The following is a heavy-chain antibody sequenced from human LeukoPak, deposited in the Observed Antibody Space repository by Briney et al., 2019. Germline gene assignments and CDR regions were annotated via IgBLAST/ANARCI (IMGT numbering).Heavy chain of an antibody. Sequence: ASVTVSCTASGYTFTSYYMHWVRQAPGQGLEWMGIINPSGGSTSYAQKFQGRVTMTRDTSTSTVYMELSSLRSEDTAVYYCARGGDTFGGVIVTPFDYWGQGTLVTVSS. CDR1: GYTFTSYY. CDR2: INPSGGST. D-gene: IGHD3-16*02. V-gene: IGHV1-46*01. J-gene: IGHJ4*02. CDR3: ARGGDTFGGVIVTPFDY.